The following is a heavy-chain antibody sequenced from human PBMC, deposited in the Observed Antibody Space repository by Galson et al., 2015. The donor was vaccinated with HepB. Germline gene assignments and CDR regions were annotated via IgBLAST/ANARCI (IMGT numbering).Heavy chain of an antibody. V-gene: IGHV3-30*18. CDR1: GFTFSSYG. Sequence: SLRLSCAASGFTFSSYGMHWVRQAPGKGLEWVAVISYDGSNKYYADSVKGRFTISRDNSKNTLYLQMNSLRAEDTAVYYCAKEDIVVVPAVRGGDYYYMDVWGKGTTVTVSS. J-gene: IGHJ6*03. CDR3: AKEDIVVVPAVRGGDYYYMDV. CDR2: ISYDGSNK. D-gene: IGHD2-2*01.